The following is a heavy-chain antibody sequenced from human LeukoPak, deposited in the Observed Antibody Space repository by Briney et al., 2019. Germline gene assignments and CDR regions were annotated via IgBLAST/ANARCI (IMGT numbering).Heavy chain of an antibody. CDR1: GFTFTNYA. CDR2: FGGGAA. V-gene: IGHV3-23*01. D-gene: IGHD2/OR15-2a*01. J-gene: IGHJ3*02. CDR3: ARLSGSFDM. Sequence: PGGSLRLSCTASGFTFTNYAMAWVRQAPGEGLEWVSAFGGGAAYYADSANGRFTISRDNSKNTLYLQLSTMRADDTAIYCCARLSGSFDMWGQGTMVTVSS.